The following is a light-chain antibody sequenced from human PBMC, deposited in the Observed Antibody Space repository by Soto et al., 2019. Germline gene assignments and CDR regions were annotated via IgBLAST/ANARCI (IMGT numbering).Light chain of an antibody. Sequence: QSALTQPASVSGSPGQSITISCTGASSDVGGFDHVSWYQQHPGKVPRLLIYDVSSRPSGVSDRFSGSKSVNTASLTISGLQAEDEADYYCNSFTTTNTYVFVTGTKVTVL. CDR3: NSFTTTNTYV. CDR1: SSDVGGFDH. V-gene: IGLV2-14*03. CDR2: DVS. J-gene: IGLJ1*01.